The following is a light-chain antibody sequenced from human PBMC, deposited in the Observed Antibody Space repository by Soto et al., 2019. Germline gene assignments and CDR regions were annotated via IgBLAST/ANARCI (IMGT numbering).Light chain of an antibody. CDR2: KAS. CDR3: QQYKNYPLT. Sequence: DIQMTQSPSTLSASVGDRVTITCRASQSISNSLAWYQQKPGRAPTPLIYKASTLKSGVPSRFSGSGSGTEVSLTISSLQPDDFTTHYCQQYKNYPLTFGQGTRLEMK. V-gene: IGKV1-5*03. J-gene: IGKJ5*01. CDR1: QSISNS.